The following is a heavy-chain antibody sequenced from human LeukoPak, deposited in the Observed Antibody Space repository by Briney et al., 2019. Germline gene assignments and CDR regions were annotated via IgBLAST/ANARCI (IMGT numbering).Heavy chain of an antibody. CDR1: GFTFSSYG. J-gene: IGHJ4*02. D-gene: IGHD3-22*01. CDR2: IRYDGSNK. V-gene: IGHV3-30*02. Sequence: PGGSLGLSCAASGFTFSSYGMHWVRQAPGKGLEWVAFIRYDGSNKYYADSVKGRFTISRDNSKNTLYLQMNSLRAEDTAEYYCANAGSSGYPSDYWGQGTLVTVSS. CDR3: ANAGSSGYPSDY.